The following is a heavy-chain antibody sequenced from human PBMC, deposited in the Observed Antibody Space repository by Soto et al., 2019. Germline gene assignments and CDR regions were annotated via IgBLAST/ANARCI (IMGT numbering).Heavy chain of an antibody. CDR2: IGGSGDNT. CDR1: GFTFSSYS. D-gene: IGHD1-20*01. V-gene: IGHV3-23*01. J-gene: IGHJ4*02. Sequence: GGSLRLSCAASGFTFSSYSISWVRQAPGKGLEWVSGIGGSGDNTYYADSVRGRFTISRDNSRNTLYLQMNSLRAEDTALYYCAKTITGYFWAGDSWGRGTLVTVSS. CDR3: AKTITGYFWAGDS.